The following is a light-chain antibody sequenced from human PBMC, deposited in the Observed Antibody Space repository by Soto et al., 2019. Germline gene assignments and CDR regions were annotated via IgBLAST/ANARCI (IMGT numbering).Light chain of an antibody. CDR1: QSVSSSF. V-gene: IGKV3-20*01. J-gene: IGKJ1*01. CDR2: GAS. CDR3: QQYGRSPWT. Sequence: EIVLTQSPGTLSLSPGERATLSCRASQSVSSSFLAWYQQKPGQAPRLLIYGASSRATGIPDRFSGSGSGTDFPLTISGLEPEDFAVYYCQQYGRSPWTFGQGTKVEIK.